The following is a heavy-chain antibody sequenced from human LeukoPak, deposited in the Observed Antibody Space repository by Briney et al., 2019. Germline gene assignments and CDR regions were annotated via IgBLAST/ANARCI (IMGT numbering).Heavy chain of an antibody. J-gene: IGHJ4*02. D-gene: IGHD2-2*01. CDR1: GFTFNSYT. Sequence: PGGSLRLSCAASGFTFNSYTMNWVRQAPGKGLEWVSAISGSGGSTYYADSVKGRFTISRDNSKNTLYLQMNSLRAEDTAVYYCAKGWRSSISPLDYWGQGTLVTVSS. V-gene: IGHV3-23*01. CDR2: ISGSGGST. CDR3: AKGWRSSISPLDY.